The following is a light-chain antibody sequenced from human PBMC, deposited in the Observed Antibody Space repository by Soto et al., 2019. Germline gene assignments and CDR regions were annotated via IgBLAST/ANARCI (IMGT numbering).Light chain of an antibody. J-gene: IGKJ1*01. V-gene: IGKV1-5*03. CDR1: QSISSW. CDR2: KAS. CDR3: QHYNSYSEA. Sequence: IQMTQSPSTLSASVGDRVTIACRASQSISSWLAWYQQKPGKAPKLLIYKASTLKSGVPSRFSGSGSGTECTLTISSLQPDDFATYYCQHYNSYSEAFGQGTKVDIK.